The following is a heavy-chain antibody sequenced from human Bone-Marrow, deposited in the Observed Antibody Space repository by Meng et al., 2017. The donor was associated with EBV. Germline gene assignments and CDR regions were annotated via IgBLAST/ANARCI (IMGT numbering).Heavy chain of an antibody. CDR1: GYTFTSYG. V-gene: IGHV1-18*01. J-gene: IGHJ4*02. Sequence: VRMGQSGGEVKKPGASVKVSWKASGYTFTSYGISWLRQAPGQGLEWMGWISAYNGNTNYAQKLQGRVTMTTDTSTSTAYMELRSLRSDDTAVYYCARVVVSGSFTHFDYWGQGTLVTVSS. CDR2: ISAYNGNT. CDR3: ARVVVSGSFTHFDY. D-gene: IGHD1-26*01.